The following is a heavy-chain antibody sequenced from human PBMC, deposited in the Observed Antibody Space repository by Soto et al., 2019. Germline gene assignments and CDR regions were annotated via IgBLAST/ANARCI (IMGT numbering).Heavy chain of an antibody. CDR2: IHYSGST. V-gene: IGHV4-39*01. J-gene: IGHJ4*02. CDR1: GGSISSSSYY. CDR3: ASYRPDFDY. D-gene: IGHD3-16*02. Sequence: SETLSLTCTVSGGSISSSSYYWGWIRQPPGKGLEWIGSIHYSGSTYYNPSLKSRVTISVDTSKNQFSLKLSSVTAADTAVYYCASYRPDFDYWGQGTLVTVSS.